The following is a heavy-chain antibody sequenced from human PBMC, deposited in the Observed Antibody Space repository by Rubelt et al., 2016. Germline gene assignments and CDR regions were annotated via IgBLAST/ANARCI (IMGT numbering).Heavy chain of an antibody. CDR3: ARDPTTRFTSTGWFDP. V-gene: IGHV1-18*01. Sequence: QVQLVQSGAEVKKPGASVKVSCKASGYTFTSYGISWVRQAPGQGLEWMGWISAYNGNTNYAQKPQGRDTMTTDTSTSTAYMELRSLRSDDTAVYYCARDPTTRFTSTGWFDPWGQGTLVTVSS. CDR1: GYTFTSYG. J-gene: IGHJ5*02. CDR2: ISAYNGNT. D-gene: IGHD5-12*01.